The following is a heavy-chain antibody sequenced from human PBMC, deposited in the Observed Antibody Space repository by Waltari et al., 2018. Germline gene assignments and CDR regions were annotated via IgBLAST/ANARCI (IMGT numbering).Heavy chain of an antibody. Sequence: VQLVESGGGLVQPGGSLRLSCAASGFTFSGYAMSWVRQAPGKGLEWVSAISGSGGSTYYADSVKGRFTISRDNSKNTLYLQMNSLRAEDTAVYYCAKERGQRSIAAGVVDYWGQGTLVTVSS. CDR3: AKERGQRSIAAGVVDY. D-gene: IGHD6-6*01. J-gene: IGHJ4*02. CDR2: ISGSGGST. V-gene: IGHV3-23*04. CDR1: GFTFSGYA.